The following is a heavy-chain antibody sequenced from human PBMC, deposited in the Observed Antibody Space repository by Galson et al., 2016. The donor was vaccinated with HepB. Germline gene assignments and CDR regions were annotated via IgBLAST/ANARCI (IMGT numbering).Heavy chain of an antibody. D-gene: IGHD6-13*01. CDR1: GFIVSSNY. Sequence: SLRLSCAASGFIVSSNYINWVRQAPGKGLEWVSLINSGGSTYYADSVKGRLTSSRDNSKNTVYLQMNSLRVEDTAVYYCARGRQYSSSWPRRTYYYAMDVWGQGTTVTVSS. CDR2: INSGGST. V-gene: IGHV3-66*01. CDR3: ARGRQYSSSWPRRTYYYAMDV. J-gene: IGHJ6*02.